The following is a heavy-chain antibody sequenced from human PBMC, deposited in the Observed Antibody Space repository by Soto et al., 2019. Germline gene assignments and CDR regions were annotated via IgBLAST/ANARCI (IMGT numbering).Heavy chain of an antibody. Sequence: QVQLVQSGAEVKKPGSSVKVSCKASGGTFSSYAISWVRQAPGQGLEWMGGIIRIFGTANYAQKFQGRVTLPADESTSTAYRALCSLRSEDTAMYYCSRNGYCVSTSCSSGYYSGMDVWGQGNTVTVSS. V-gene: IGHV1-69*12. J-gene: IGHJ6*02. CDR1: GGTFSSYA. CDR3: SRNGYCVSTSCSSGYYSGMDV. D-gene: IGHD2-2*01. CDR2: IIRIFGTA.